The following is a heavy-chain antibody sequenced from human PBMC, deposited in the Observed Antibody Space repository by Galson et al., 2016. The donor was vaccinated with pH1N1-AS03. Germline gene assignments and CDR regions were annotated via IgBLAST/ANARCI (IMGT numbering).Heavy chain of an antibody. CDR3: AKARVRREGDRENHFDY. J-gene: IGHJ4*02. V-gene: IGHV1-18*01. CDR2: INTYNGHT. CDR1: GYTFTNNG. D-gene: IGHD5-24*01. Sequence: SCKASGYTFTNNGISWVRQAPGQGLEWMGWINTYNGHTNYAQKFQDRVTMTTDTTTSTAYMELRSLRSDDTALYYCAKARVRREGDRENHFDYWGQGTLVTVSS.